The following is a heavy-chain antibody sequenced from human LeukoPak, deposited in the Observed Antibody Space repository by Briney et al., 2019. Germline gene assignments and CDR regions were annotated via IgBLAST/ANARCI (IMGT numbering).Heavy chain of an antibody. V-gene: IGHV4-34*01. CDR2: INHSGST. CDR3: ASGGLQLLYYFDY. J-gene: IGHJ4*02. CDR1: GGSFSGYY. D-gene: IGHD2-2*01. Sequence: PSETLSLTCAVYGGSFSGYYWSWIRQPPGKGLEWIGEINHSGSTNYNPSLKSRVTISVDTSKNQFSLKLSSVTAADTAVYYCASGGLQLLYYFDYWGQGTLVTVSS.